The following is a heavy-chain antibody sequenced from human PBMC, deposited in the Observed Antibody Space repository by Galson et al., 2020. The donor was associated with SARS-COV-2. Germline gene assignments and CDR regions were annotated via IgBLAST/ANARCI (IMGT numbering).Heavy chain of an antibody. CDR1: GYTFTSYG. CDR2: ISAYNGNT. V-gene: IGHV1-18*04. Sequence: ASVKVSCKASGYTFTSYGISWVRQAPGQGLEWMGWISAYNGNTNYAQKLQGRVTMTTDTSTSTAYMELRSLRSDDTAVYYCASGPQQGGWYDSAFDIWGQGTMVTVSS. CDR3: ASGPQQGGWYDSAFDI. D-gene: IGHD6-19*01. J-gene: IGHJ3*02.